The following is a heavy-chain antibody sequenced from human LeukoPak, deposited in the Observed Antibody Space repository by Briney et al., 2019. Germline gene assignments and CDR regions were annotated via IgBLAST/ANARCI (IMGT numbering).Heavy chain of an antibody. Sequence: RGGSLRLSCAASGFTFSDYYMSWIRQAPGKGLEWVSYISSSGSTIYYADSVKGRFTISRDNAKNSLYLQMNSLRAEDTAVYYCAGIDDYGDYSDYWGQGTLVTVSS. CDR1: GFTFSDYY. D-gene: IGHD4-17*01. V-gene: IGHV3-11*01. CDR3: AGIDDYGDYSDY. CDR2: ISSSGSTI. J-gene: IGHJ4*02.